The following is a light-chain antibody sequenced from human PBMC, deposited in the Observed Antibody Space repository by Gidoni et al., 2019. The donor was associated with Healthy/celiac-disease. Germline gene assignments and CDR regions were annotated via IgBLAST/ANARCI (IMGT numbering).Light chain of an antibody. CDR1: QSVSSSY. Sequence: GPLYLSPEERATLSCRASQSVSSSYLAWYQQKTGQAPRLLIYGAASRATGIQDRFSGSGSGTDFTLTISRLEPEDFAVYYCQQYGSSPWTFGQXTKVEIK. V-gene: IGKV3-20*01. CDR3: QQYGSSPWT. CDR2: GAA. J-gene: IGKJ1*01.